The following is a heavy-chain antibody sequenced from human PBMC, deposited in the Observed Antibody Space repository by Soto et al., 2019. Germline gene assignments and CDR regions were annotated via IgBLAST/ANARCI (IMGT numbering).Heavy chain of an antibody. CDR3: ARDRKGTYYFDY. CDR1: GGSISSGGYY. D-gene: IGHD3-10*01. CDR2: IYYSGST. Sequence: SETLSLTCTVSGGSISSGGYYWSWIRQHPGKGLEWIGYIYYSGSTYYNPSLKSRVTISVDTSKNQFSLKLSSVTAADTAVYYCARDRKGTYYFDYWGQGTLVTVSS. J-gene: IGHJ4*02. V-gene: IGHV4-31*03.